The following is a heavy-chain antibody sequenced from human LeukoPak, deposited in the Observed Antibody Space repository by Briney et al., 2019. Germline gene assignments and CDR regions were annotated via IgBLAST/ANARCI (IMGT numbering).Heavy chain of an antibody. CDR3: ARDGGISKHAFDI. D-gene: IGHD3-3*02. J-gene: IGHJ3*02. Sequence: SETLSLTCTVSGGSISSYYWSWIRQPPGKGLEWIGYIYYSGSTNYNPSLKSRVTISVDTSKNQFSLKLSSVTAADTAVYYCARDGGISKHAFDIWGQGTMVTVSS. V-gene: IGHV4-59*01. CDR2: IYYSGST. CDR1: GGSISSYY.